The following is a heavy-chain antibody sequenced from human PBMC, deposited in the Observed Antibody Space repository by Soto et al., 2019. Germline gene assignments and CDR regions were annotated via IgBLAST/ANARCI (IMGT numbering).Heavy chain of an antibody. V-gene: IGHV4-39*07. CDR1: GGSISSSSCY. J-gene: IGHJ4*02. CDR3: ARGLRYFDWLSMFDY. CDR2: IYYSGST. Sequence: SETLSLTCTVSGGSISSSSCYWGWIRQPPGKGLEWIGSIYYSGSTYYNPSLKSRVTISVDTSKNQFSLKLSSVTAADTAVYYCARGLRYFDWLSMFDYWGQGTLVTVSS. D-gene: IGHD3-9*01.